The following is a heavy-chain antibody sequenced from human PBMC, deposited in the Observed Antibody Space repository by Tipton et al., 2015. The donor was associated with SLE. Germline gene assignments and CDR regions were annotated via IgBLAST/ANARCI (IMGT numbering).Heavy chain of an antibody. CDR3: AKDWYTSGLYYFHH. CDR1: GSTFSSYW. V-gene: IGHV3-7*03. Sequence: SLRLSCTASGSTFSSYWMDWVRQAPGKGLQWVANIKQDGSVSYFADSVKGRFTVSRDNAKNSLYLQMNSLRAEDTAKYYCAKDWYTSGLYYFHHWGQGTLVTVSS. D-gene: IGHD6-19*01. CDR2: IKQDGSVS. J-gene: IGHJ4*02.